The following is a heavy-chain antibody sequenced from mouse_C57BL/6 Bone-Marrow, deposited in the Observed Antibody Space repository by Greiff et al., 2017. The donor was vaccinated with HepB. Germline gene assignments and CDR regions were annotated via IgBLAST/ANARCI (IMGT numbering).Heavy chain of an antibody. CDR1: GYTFTDYE. Sequence: VQGVESGAELVRPGASVTLSCKASGYTFTDYEMHWVKQTPVHGLEWIGAIDPETGGTAYNQKFKGKAILTADKSSSTAYMELRSLTSEDSAVYYCTYTTVVEKGDYWGQGTTLTVSS. D-gene: IGHD1-1*01. V-gene: IGHV1-15*01. J-gene: IGHJ2*01. CDR3: TYTTVVEKGDY. CDR2: IDPETGGT.